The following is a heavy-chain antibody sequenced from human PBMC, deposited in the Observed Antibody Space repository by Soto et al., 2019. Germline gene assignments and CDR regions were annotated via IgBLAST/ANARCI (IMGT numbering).Heavy chain of an antibody. D-gene: IGHD3-22*01. Sequence: PSETLSLTCDVYGGSFSGYIWTWIRQTPGKGLQWIGHINHSGSANYNPSLKSRVTISVDTSKNQFSLKLSSVTAADTAMYYCASYYYDSSGYYYVPGVYWGQGTLVTVSS. CDR3: ASYYYDSSGYYYVPGVY. V-gene: IGHV4-34*01. CDR2: INHSGSA. CDR1: GGSFSGYI. J-gene: IGHJ4*02.